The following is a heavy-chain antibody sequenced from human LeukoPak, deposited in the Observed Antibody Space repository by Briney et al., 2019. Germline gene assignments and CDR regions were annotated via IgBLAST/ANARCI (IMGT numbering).Heavy chain of an antibody. CDR2: IYYSGST. Sequence: PSETLSLTCTVSGVSISSYYWSWIRQPPGKGLEWIGYIYYSGSTNYNPSLKSRVTISVDTSKNQFSQKLSSVTAADTAVYYCARQRGYSSSWSRRTFDYWGQGTLVTVSS. CDR3: ARQRGYSSSWSRRTFDY. J-gene: IGHJ4*02. CDR1: GVSISSYY. D-gene: IGHD6-13*01. V-gene: IGHV4-59*01.